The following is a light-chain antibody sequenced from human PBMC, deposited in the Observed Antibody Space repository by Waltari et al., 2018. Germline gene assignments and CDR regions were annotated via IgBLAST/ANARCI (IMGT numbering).Light chain of an antibody. CDR3: QQRRNCPLT. Sequence: EIVLTQSPATQSLSPGERATLSCRASHCVNWYLAWYHQRPGQSPRLLIYDAPNRTTGIPAWFSRRESETEFTVTVSSLQPEDSAGYNLQQRRNCPLTFGGGTKVEIK. V-gene: IGKV3-11*01. CDR2: DAP. J-gene: IGKJ4*01. CDR1: HCVNWY.